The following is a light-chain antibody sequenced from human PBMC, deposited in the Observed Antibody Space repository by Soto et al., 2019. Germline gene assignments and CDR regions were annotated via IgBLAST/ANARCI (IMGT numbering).Light chain of an antibody. Sequence: IHMTQSPSTRSASVGDRFTITLRASQNIDISLAWFQQRPGQAPKVLIYAASGLASGVPSTFSGSGSGTEFTLTINSLQSEDFAVYYCQRYNNWPLTFGGGTKVDIK. CDR1: QNIDIS. CDR2: AAS. V-gene: IGKV1-5*01. J-gene: IGKJ4*01. CDR3: QRYNNWPLT.